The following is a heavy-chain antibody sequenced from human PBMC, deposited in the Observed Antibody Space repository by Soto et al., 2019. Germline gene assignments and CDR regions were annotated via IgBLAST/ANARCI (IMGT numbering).Heavy chain of an antibody. CDR3: ARDRSSGWSYYSYGMDV. D-gene: IGHD6-19*01. Sequence: QVQLVESGGGVVQPGRSLRLSCAASGFTFSSYGMHWVRQAPGKGLEWVAVIWYDGSNKYYADSVKGRFTISRDNSKNTLYLQMNSLRAEDTAVYYCARDRSSGWSYYSYGMDVWGQGTTVTVSS. CDR2: IWYDGSNK. CDR1: GFTFSSYG. J-gene: IGHJ6*02. V-gene: IGHV3-33*01.